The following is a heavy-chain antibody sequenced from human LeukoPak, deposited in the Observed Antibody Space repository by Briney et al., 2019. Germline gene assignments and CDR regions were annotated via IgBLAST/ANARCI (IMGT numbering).Heavy chain of an antibody. V-gene: IGHV3-23*01. CDR1: GLTFSNYA. D-gene: IGHD3-10*01. CDR3: AKDLRDNRGVNCMDV. J-gene: IGHJ6*02. CDR2: ISGNGVNT. Sequence: GGSLRLPCAASGLTFSNYAMTWVRQAPGKGLEWVSTISGNGVNTYYADSVKGRFTISRDNSKNTLYLQMHSLRAEDTAVYYCAKDLRDNRGVNCMDVWGQGATVTVSS.